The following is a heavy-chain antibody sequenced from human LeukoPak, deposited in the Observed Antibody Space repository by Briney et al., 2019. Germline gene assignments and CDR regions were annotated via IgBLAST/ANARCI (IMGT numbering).Heavy chain of an antibody. D-gene: IGHD3-3*01. CDR3: AKDITIFGVVYDY. CDR2: ISGSGGST. V-gene: IGHV3-23*01. J-gene: IGHJ4*02. CDR1: GFTFSSYA. Sequence: GGSLRLSCAASGFTFSSYAMSWVRQAPGKGLEWVPAISGSGGSTYYADSVKGRFTISRDNSKNTLYLQMNSLRAEDTAVYYCAKDITIFGVVYDYWGQGTLVTVSS.